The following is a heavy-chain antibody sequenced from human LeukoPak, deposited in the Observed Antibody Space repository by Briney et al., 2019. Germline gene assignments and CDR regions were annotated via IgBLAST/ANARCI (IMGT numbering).Heavy chain of an antibody. Sequence: SVKVSCKASGGTFTSYAISWVRQAPGQGLEWMGGIIPIFGTANYARKFQGRVTITADESTSTAYMELSSLRSEDTAVYYCAREIYDYVWGSYRLFDYWGQGTLVTVSS. J-gene: IGHJ4*02. CDR1: GGTFTSYA. CDR3: AREIYDYVWGSYRLFDY. V-gene: IGHV1-69*13. D-gene: IGHD3-16*02. CDR2: IIPIFGTA.